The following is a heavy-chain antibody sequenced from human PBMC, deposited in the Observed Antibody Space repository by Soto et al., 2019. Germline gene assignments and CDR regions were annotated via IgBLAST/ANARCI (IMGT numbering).Heavy chain of an antibody. J-gene: IGHJ5*02. V-gene: IGHV3-30*18. D-gene: IGHD6-6*01. CDR2: ISFAGSKK. CDR1: GFIFSGYG. Sequence: QGQLVESGGGVVQPGGSLRLSCAASGFIFSGYGMHWVRQAPGKGLEGVAVISFAGSKKYYANSVEGRFTISRDNSQNTLLLQMNSLRAEDTAVYYCAKGGSSSARYFYRWGQGALVTVSS. CDR3: AKGGSSSARYFYR.